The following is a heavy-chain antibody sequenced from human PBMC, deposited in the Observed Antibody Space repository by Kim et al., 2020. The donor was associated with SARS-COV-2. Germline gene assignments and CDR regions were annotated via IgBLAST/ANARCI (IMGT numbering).Heavy chain of an antibody. Sequence: GGSLRLSCAASGFTFSSYGMHWVRQAPGKGLEWVAVISYDGSNKYYADSVKGRFTISRDNSKNTLYLQMNSLRAEDTAVYYCAKESDIVVVPAASFDYWGQGTLVTVSS. J-gene: IGHJ4*02. V-gene: IGHV3-30*18. CDR2: ISYDGSNK. D-gene: IGHD2-2*01. CDR3: AKESDIVVVPAASFDY. CDR1: GFTFSSYG.